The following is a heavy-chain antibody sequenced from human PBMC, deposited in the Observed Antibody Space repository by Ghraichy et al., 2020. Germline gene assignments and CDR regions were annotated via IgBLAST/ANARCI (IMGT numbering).Heavy chain of an antibody. CDR2: IYSGGST. D-gene: IGHD3-3*02. CDR3: AREAPFLESPGAFDI. Sequence: GGSLRLSCAASGFTVSSNYMSWVRQAPGKGLEWVSVIYSGGSTYYADSVKGRFTISRDNSKNTLYLQMNSLRAEDTAVYYCAREAPFLESPGAFDIWGQGTMVTVSS. J-gene: IGHJ3*02. V-gene: IGHV3-53*01. CDR1: GFTVSSNY.